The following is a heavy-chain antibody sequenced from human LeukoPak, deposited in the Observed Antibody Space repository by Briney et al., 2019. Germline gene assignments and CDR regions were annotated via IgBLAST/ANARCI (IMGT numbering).Heavy chain of an antibody. Sequence: SETLSLTCTVSADSLSSGGHYWAWIRHFPGKALDWIGFIHHSGRSRHNPSLKERVAISVDTSRKQFALKLSSVTAADTGMYYCARGGNRFGGFYFDYWGQGIQVIVSS. CDR3: ARGGNRFGGFYFDY. CDR2: IHHSGRS. D-gene: IGHD3-10*01. V-gene: IGHV4-31*03. CDR1: ADSLSSGGHY. J-gene: IGHJ4*02.